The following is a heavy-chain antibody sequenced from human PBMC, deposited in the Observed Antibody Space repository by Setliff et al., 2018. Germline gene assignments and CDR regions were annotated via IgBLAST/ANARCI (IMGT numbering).Heavy chain of an antibody. CDR2: IIPIFGSA. V-gene: IGHV1-69*13. J-gene: IGHJ5*02. CDR3: ARDPFRNYDTAPVWFDP. CDR1: GGTFNSYA. D-gene: IGHD3-22*01. Sequence: GASVKVSCKASGGTFNSYAISWVRQAPGQGLEWMGGIIPIFGSANYARKFQGRVTVTADESTSTAYMELSSLRSEDTAVYYCARDPFRNYDTAPVWFDPWGQGTLVTVSS.